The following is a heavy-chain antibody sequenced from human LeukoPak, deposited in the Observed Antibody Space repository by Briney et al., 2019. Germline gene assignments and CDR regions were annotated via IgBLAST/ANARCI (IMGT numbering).Heavy chain of an antibody. CDR2: IYYSGST. D-gene: IGHD3-10*01. CDR3: ARLGVRGGPGYMDV. V-gene: IGHV4-39*01. CDR1: GGPISSSSYY. J-gene: IGHJ6*03. Sequence: SETLSLTCTVSGGPISSSSYYWGWIRQPPGKGLEWIGSIYYSGSTYYNPSLKSRVTISVDTSKNQFSLKLSSVTAADTAAYYCARLGVRGGPGYMDVWGKGTTVTVSS.